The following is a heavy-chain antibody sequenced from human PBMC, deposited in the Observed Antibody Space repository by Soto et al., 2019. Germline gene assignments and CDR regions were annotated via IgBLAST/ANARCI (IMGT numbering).Heavy chain of an antibody. J-gene: IGHJ3*02. D-gene: IGHD4-17*01. CDR1: GASFRTDA. V-gene: IGHV1-69*01. CDR3: ARSRATTVVFDI. CDR2: IVPVFGTT. Sequence: QVQLVQSGTEVKNPGSSVRVSCKASGASFRTDAISWMRQAPGQGLEWMGRIVPVFGTTNFAQRFQGRVTITADESTRTAYMDLSSLRSEDTAVYYCARSRATTVVFDIWGQGTIVTVSS.